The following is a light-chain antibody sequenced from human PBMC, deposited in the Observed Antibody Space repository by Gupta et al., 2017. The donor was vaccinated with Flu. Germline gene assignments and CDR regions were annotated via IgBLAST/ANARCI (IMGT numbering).Light chain of an antibody. CDR2: GAS. CDR3: QQYNNWPYT. J-gene: IGKJ2*01. CDR1: QSVSSN. Sequence: PASLSVSPGERATLSCRASQSVSSNLAWYQQKPGQAPRLLIYGASTRATGIPARFSGSGSGTEFTLTISSLQSEDFAVYYCQQYNNWPYTFGQGTKLEIK. V-gene: IGKV3-15*01.